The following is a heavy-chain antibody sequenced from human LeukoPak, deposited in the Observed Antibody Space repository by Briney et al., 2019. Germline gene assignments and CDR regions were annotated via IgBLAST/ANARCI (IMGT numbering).Heavy chain of an antibody. CDR3: AATPRAYSSSSYDY. J-gene: IGHJ4*02. V-gene: IGHV4-61*05. CDR2: IYYSGST. CDR1: GGSISSSSYY. Sequence: SETLSLTCTVSGGSISSSSYYWGWIRQPPGKGLEWIGYIYYSGSTNYNPSLKSRVTISVDTSKNQFSLKLSSVTAADTAVYYCAATPRAYSSSSYDYWGQGTLVTVSS. D-gene: IGHD6-6*01.